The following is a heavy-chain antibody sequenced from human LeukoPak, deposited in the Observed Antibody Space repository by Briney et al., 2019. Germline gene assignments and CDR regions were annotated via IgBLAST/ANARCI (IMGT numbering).Heavy chain of an antibody. J-gene: IGHJ5*02. V-gene: IGHV3-53*01. Sequence: GGSLRLSCAASGFTVSSNYMSWVRQAPGKGLEWVSVIYSGGSTYYADSVKGRFTISRDNSKNTLYLQMNSLRAEDTAVYYCAKGVSLRLGELSFYRWFDPWGQGTLVTVSS. CDR3: AKGVSLRLGELSFYRWFDP. CDR2: IYSGGST. CDR1: GFTVSSNY. D-gene: IGHD3-16*02.